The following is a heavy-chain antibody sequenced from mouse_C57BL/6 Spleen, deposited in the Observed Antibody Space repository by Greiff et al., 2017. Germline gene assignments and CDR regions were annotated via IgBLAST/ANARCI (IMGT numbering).Heavy chain of an antibody. CDR3: ARRDYGNYGYFDY. Sequence: QVQLQQSGAELARPGASVTLSCKASGYTFTSYGISWVKQRTGPGLEWIGEIYPRSGNTYYNEKFKGKATLTADKSSSTAYMELRSLTSEDSAVYFWARRDYGNYGYFDYWGQGTTLTVSS. V-gene: IGHV1-81*01. CDR2: IYPRSGNT. CDR1: GYTFTSYG. J-gene: IGHJ2*01. D-gene: IGHD2-1*01.